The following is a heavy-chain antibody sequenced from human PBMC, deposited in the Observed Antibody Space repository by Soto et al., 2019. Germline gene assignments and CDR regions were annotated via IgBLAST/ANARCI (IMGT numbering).Heavy chain of an antibody. Sequence: SVNVSCKASGYTFTSYGISWVRQAPGQGLEWMGWISAYNGNTNYAQKLQGRVTMTTDTSTSTAYMELRSLRSDDTAVYYCAREGELSDFWCGYAPRHSNWFDPWGQGTLVTVSS. CDR3: AREGELSDFWCGYAPRHSNWFDP. D-gene: IGHD3-3*01. CDR2: ISAYNGNT. J-gene: IGHJ5*02. CDR1: GYTFTSYG. V-gene: IGHV1-18*04.